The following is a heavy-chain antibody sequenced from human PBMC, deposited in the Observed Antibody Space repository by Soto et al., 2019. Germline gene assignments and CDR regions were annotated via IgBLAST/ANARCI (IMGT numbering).Heavy chain of an antibody. D-gene: IGHD1-26*01. V-gene: IGHV3-23*01. J-gene: IGHJ4*02. CDR2: ISGSGGST. CDR3: AKEAPRYSGSYYNFDY. CDR1: GFTFSSHA. Sequence: GWSLRLSCAASGFTFSSHAMSWVRQAPGKGLEWVSAISGSGGSTYYADSVKGRFTISRDNPKNTLYLQMNSLRAEDTAVYYCAKEAPRYSGSYYNFDYWGQGTLVTVSS.